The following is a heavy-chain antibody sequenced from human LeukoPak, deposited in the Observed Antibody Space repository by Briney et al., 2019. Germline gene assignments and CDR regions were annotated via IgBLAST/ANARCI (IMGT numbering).Heavy chain of an antibody. D-gene: IGHD4-17*01. CDR3: TRSLRGYGDLIPDYYYGMDV. CDR1: GFTFGDYA. Sequence: GSLRLSCTASGFTFGDYAMSWFRQAPGKGLEWVGFIRSKAYGGTTEYAASVKGRFTISRDDSKSIAYLQMNSLKTEDTAVYYCTRSLRGYGDLIPDYYYGMDVWGQGTTVTVSS. CDR2: IRSKAYGGTT. V-gene: IGHV3-49*03. J-gene: IGHJ6*02.